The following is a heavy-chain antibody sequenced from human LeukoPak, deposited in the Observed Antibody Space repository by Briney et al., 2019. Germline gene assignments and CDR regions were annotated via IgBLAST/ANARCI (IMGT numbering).Heavy chain of an antibody. Sequence: PGGSLRLSCAASGFTFSSYDMHWVRQAPGKGLEWVADIWYDGSNKYYADSVKGRFTISRDNSKNTLYLQMNSLRAEDTAVYYCAKDSALSDIVVVPAAKGFDYWGQGTLVTVSS. D-gene: IGHD2-2*01. CDR3: AKDSALSDIVVVPAAKGFDY. J-gene: IGHJ4*02. CDR2: IWYDGSNK. V-gene: IGHV3-33*06. CDR1: GFTFSSYD.